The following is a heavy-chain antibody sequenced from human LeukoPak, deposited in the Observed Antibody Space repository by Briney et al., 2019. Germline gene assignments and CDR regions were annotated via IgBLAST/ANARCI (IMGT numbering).Heavy chain of an antibody. CDR1: GFTFSSYA. CDR2: ISYDGSNK. J-gene: IGHJ4*02. Sequence: GRSLRLSCAASGFTFSSYAMHWVRQAPGKGLEWVAVISYDGSNKYYADSVKGRFTISRDNSKNTLYLQMNSLRAEDTAVYYCAKTPIQYYFDYWGQGTLVTVSS. V-gene: IGHV3-30-3*02. CDR3: AKTPIQYYFDY. D-gene: IGHD2-2*02.